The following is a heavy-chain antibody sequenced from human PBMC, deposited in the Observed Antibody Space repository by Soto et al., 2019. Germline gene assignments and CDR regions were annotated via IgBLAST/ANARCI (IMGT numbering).Heavy chain of an antibody. J-gene: IGHJ4*02. V-gene: IGHV3-21*01. Sequence: PGGSLRLSCAASGFAFMSYNMNWVRQAPGKGLEWVASISSGSSNIYYADSVKGRFTISRDNAKNSLFLQMDSLRAEDSAAYYCASATVVAATFDFWGQGTLVTVSS. D-gene: IGHD2-15*01. CDR3: ASATVVAATFDF. CDR1: GFAFMSYN. CDR2: ISSGSSNI.